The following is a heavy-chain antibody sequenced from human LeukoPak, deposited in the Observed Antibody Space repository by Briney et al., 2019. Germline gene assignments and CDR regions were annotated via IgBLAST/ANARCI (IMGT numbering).Heavy chain of an antibody. CDR1: GFTFSNYG. CDR3: AKSTAPCSRGSCYSALES. V-gene: IGHV3-33*06. J-gene: IGHJ4*02. Sequence: GGSLRLSCAASGFTFSNYGMHWVRLAPGKGLEWVSVIWYDGSYKFYADSVKGRFTISRDNSENTLYLQMNSLRVEDTAIYYCAKSTAPCSRGSCYSALESWGQGTLVTVSS. D-gene: IGHD2-15*01. CDR2: IWYDGSYK.